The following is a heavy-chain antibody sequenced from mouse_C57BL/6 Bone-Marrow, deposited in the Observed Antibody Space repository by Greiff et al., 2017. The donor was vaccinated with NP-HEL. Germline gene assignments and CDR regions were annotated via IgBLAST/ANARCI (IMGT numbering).Heavy chain of an antibody. CDR2: IDPSDSYT. CDR1: GYTFTSYW. J-gene: IGHJ1*03. CDR3: ARGYYYGSSFPTEHFDV. D-gene: IGHD1-1*01. V-gene: IGHV1-50*01. Sequence: VQLQQPGAELVKPGASVKLSCKASGYTFTSYWMQWVKQRPGQGLEWIGEIDPSDSYTNYNQKFKGKATLTVDTSSSTAYMQLSSLTSEDSAVYYCARGYYYGSSFPTEHFDVWGTGTTVTVSS.